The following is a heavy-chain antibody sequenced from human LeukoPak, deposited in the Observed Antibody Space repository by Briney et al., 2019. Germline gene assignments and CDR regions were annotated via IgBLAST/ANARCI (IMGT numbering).Heavy chain of an antibody. V-gene: IGHV3-49*03. Sequence: GGSLRLSCAASGFTFGDYAIIWFRQAPGRGLEWVGFIRSKAYGGTTEYAASVKGIFTISRDDSKSIAYLQMNSLKTEDTAMYYCSRFFDQWGQGTLVTVSS. CDR1: GFTFGDYA. CDR3: SRFFDQ. CDR2: IRSKAYGGTT. J-gene: IGHJ4*02.